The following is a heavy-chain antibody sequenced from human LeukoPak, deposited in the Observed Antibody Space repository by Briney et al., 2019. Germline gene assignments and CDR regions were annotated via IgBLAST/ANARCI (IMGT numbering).Heavy chain of an antibody. CDR2: IYYSGST. CDR3: ARHSMDTAPY. Sequence: SETLSLTCTVSGGSISSSSYYWGWIRQPSGKGLEWIGSIYYSGSTYYNPSLKSRVTISVDTSKNQFSLKLSSVTAADTAVYYCARHSMDTAPYWGQGTLVTVSS. J-gene: IGHJ4*02. V-gene: IGHV4-39*01. D-gene: IGHD5-18*01. CDR1: GGSISSSSYY.